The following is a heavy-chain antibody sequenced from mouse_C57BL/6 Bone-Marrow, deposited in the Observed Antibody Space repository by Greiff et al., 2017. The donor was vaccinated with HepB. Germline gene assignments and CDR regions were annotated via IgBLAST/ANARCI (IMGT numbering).Heavy chain of an antibody. J-gene: IGHJ4*01. CDR1: GYTFTNYW. Sequence: VQLQQSGAELVRPGTSVKMSCKASGYTFTNYWIGWAKQRPGHGLEWIGDIYPGGGYTNYNEKLKGKSPLTADKSSSTAYMQFSSRTSEDSDIYDCAVLLPYYAMDYWGQGTSVTVSS. D-gene: IGHD1-1*01. V-gene: IGHV1-63*01. CDR2: IYPGGGYT. CDR3: AVLLPYYAMDY.